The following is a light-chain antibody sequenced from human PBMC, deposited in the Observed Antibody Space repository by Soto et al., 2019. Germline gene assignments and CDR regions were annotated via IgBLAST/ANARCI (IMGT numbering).Light chain of an antibody. V-gene: IGKV3-11*01. Sequence: TQSPSTLSATVGGRVTITCRVSQTISSWLAWYQQKPGQAPRLLIYDASNRATGIPARFSGSGSGTDFTLTISSLEPEDFAVYYCQQRSNWPPITFGQGTRLEIK. CDR2: DAS. CDR1: QTISSW. CDR3: QQRSNWPPIT. J-gene: IGKJ5*01.